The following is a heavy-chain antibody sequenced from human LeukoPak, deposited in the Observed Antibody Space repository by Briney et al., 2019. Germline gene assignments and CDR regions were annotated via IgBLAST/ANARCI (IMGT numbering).Heavy chain of an antibody. Sequence: SETLSLTCTLSLRSLSRYSCGCVRQPPRKGLEWIGYIYYSGSTNYNPSLKSRVTISVDTSKNPFSLELSSVSAADMSVFYLTLWYYDVSSGYSTPYFYYGMDVWGQGTTVTVSS. CDR1: LRSLSRYS. V-gene: IGHV4-59*01. CDR2: IYYSGST. CDR3: TLWYYDVSSGYSTPYFYYGMDV. J-gene: IGHJ6*02. D-gene: IGHD3-3*01.